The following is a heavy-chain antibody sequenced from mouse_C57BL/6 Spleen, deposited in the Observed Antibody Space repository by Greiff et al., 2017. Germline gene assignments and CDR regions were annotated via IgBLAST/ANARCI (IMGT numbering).Heavy chain of an antibody. CDR2: IDPENGDT. J-gene: IGHJ2*01. CDR3: TTWDYDGDY. D-gene: IGHD2-4*01. V-gene: IGHV14-4*01. Sequence: EVQLQQSGAELVRPGASVKLSCTASGFNIKDDYMHWVKQRPEQGLEWIGWIDPENGDTEYASKFQGKATITADTSSNTAYLQLSSLTSEDTAVYYCTTWDYDGDYWGQGTTLTVSS. CDR1: GFNIKDDY.